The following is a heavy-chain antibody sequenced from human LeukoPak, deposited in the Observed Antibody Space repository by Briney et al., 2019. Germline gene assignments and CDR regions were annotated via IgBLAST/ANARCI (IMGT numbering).Heavy chain of an antibody. CDR2: IWYDGSNK. V-gene: IGHV3-33*01. Sequence: PGGSLRLSCAASGFTFSSYGMHWVRQAPGKGLEWVAVIWYDGSNKYYADSVKGRFTISRDNSKNTLYLQMNSLRAGDTAVYYCASSLRFLEWTIDYWGQGTLVTVSS. J-gene: IGHJ4*02. D-gene: IGHD3-3*01. CDR3: ASSLRFLEWTIDY. CDR1: GFTFSSYG.